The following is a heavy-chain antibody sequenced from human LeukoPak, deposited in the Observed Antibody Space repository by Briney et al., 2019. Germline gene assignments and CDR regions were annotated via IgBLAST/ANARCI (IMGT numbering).Heavy chain of an antibody. CDR3: ARVLEDTAMDNWFDP. J-gene: IGHJ5*02. V-gene: IGHV1-69*02. CDR2: IIPILGIA. D-gene: IGHD5-18*01. CDR1: GGTFGSYT. Sequence: SVKVSCKASGGTFGSYTISWVRQAPGQGLEWMGRIIPILGIANYAQKFQGRVTITADKSTSTAYMELSSLRSEDTAVYYCARVLEDTAMDNWFDPWGQGTLVTVSS.